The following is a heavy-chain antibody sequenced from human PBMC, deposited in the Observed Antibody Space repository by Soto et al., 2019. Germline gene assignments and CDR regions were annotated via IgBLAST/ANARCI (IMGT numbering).Heavy chain of an antibody. Sequence: PSETLSLTCAVYGESLSDYYWSWIRQPPGKGLEWIGEINHSGSTNYNPSLKSRVTISVDTSKNQFSMKRNSMTAADTAVYFCARGIFRCSGGSCRTFERWGRGTMVTVSS. CDR1: GESLSDYY. V-gene: IGHV4-34*01. CDR2: INHSGST. CDR3: ARGIFRCSGGSCRTFER. D-gene: IGHD2-15*01. J-gene: IGHJ3*02.